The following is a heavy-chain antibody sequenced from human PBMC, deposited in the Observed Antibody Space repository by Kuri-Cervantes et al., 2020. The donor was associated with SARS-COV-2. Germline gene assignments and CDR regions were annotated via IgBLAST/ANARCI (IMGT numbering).Heavy chain of an antibody. D-gene: IGHD2-15*01. Sequence: SETLSLTCTVSGGSISSSSYYWGWIRQPPGKGLEWIGSIYYSGSTYYNPSLKSRVTISVDTSKNQFSLKLSSVTAADTAVYYCARGLGSAWYCSGGSCEGWGQGTLVTVSS. J-gene: IGHJ4*02. CDR2: IYYSGST. CDR1: GGSISSSSYY. V-gene: IGHV4-39*01. CDR3: ARGLGSAWYCSGGSCEG.